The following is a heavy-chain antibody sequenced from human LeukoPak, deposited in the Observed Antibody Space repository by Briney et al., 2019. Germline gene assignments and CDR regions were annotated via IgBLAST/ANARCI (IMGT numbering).Heavy chain of an antibody. CDR3: VRESYYYMDV. CDR1: GFTVSRNY. J-gene: IGHJ6*03. CDR2: IYSGGST. V-gene: IGHV3-53*01. Sequence: GGSLRLSCAASGFTVSRNYMSWVRQAPGKGLEWVSVIYSGGSTHSADSVKGRSTISRDNSKNSLYLQMNSLRAEDTPVYYCVRESYYYMDVWGKGTTVTVSS.